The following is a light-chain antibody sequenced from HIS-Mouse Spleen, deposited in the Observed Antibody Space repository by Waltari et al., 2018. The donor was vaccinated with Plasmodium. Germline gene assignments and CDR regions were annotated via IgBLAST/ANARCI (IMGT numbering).Light chain of an antibody. CDR2: GAS. V-gene: IGKV3-20*01. J-gene: IGKJ2*01. CDR3: QQYGSSPYT. Sequence: EIVLTQSPGTLSLSPGERATFPCRASQSVSSSYLAWYQQKHGQAPRFLIYGASSRATGIPDRFSGSVSGTDFTLTISRLEPEDFAVYYCQQYGSSPYTFGQGTKLEIK. CDR1: QSVSSSY.